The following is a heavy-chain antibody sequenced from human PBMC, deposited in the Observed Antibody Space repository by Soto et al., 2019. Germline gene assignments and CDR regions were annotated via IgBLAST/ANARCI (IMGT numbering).Heavy chain of an antibody. V-gene: IGHV4-39*01. CDR3: PRHPLTMVRGVVMDWFDP. Sequence: PSETVSLTCTVSGGTISISSYYWGWIRQPPGKGLEWIGSIYYSGSTYYNPSLKSRVTIPVDTSKNQFSLKLSSVTDADTAVYSCPRHPLTMVRGVVMDWFDPRGPGTRVTVSS. CDR2: IYYSGST. J-gene: IGHJ5*02. D-gene: IGHD3-10*01. CDR1: GGTISISSYY.